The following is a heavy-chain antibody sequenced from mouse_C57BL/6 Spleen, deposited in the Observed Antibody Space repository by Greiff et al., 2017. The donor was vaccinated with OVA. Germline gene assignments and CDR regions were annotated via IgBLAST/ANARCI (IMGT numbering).Heavy chain of an antibody. CDR1: GYTFTSYW. V-gene: IGHV1-52*01. Sequence: QVQLQQPGAELVRPGSSVKLSCKASGYTFTSYWMHWVKQRPIQGLEWIGNIDPSDSETHYNQKFKDKATLTVDKSSSTAYMQLSSLTSEDSAVYYCARSQYLDYAMDYWGQGTSVTVSS. CDR3: ARSQYLDYAMDY. J-gene: IGHJ4*01. CDR2: IDPSDSET.